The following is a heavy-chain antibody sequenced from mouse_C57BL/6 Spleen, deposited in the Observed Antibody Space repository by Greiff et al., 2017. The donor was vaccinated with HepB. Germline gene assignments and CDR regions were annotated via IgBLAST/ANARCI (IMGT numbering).Heavy chain of an antibody. CDR1: GYTFTSYW. CDR3: ARGPYYYGSSYWYFDV. J-gene: IGHJ1*03. V-gene: IGHV1-55*01. CDR2: IYPGSGST. Sequence: QVQLQQPGAELVKPGASVKMSCKASGYTFTSYWITWVKQRPGQGLEWIGDIYPGSGSTNYNEKFKGKATLTVDKSSSTAYMQLSSLTSEDSAVAYWARGPYYYGSSYWYFDVWGTGTTVTVSS. D-gene: IGHD1-1*01.